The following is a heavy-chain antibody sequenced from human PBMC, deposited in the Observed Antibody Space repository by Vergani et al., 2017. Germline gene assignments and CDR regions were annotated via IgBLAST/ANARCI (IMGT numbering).Heavy chain of an antibody. Sequence: QVQLVQSGAEVKKPGASVNVSCKASGYTFTDYFMHWVRKAPGQGLEWMGWINPNSGGTNYAQEFQGRVTMTRDTSISTAYMKLSNLRSKDTAVYYCARVDTSSNRDYFDYWGQGTLVTVSS. V-gene: IGHV1-2*02. D-gene: IGHD2-2*01. CDR2: INPNSGGT. CDR1: GYTFTDYF. CDR3: ARVDTSSNRDYFDY. J-gene: IGHJ4*02.